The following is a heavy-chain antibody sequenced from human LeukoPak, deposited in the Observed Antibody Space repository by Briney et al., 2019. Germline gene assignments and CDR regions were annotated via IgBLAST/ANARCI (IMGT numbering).Heavy chain of an antibody. Sequence: PGRSLRLSCAASGFTFSSYGMFWVRQAPGKGLEWVAVIWYDGSNKYYADSVKGRFTISRDNSKNTLYLQMNSLRAEDTAVYYCARDRIPTYYYGMDVWGQGTTVTVSS. CDR1: GFTFSSYG. J-gene: IGHJ6*02. CDR2: IWYDGSNK. V-gene: IGHV3-33*01. CDR3: ARDRIPTYYYGMDV.